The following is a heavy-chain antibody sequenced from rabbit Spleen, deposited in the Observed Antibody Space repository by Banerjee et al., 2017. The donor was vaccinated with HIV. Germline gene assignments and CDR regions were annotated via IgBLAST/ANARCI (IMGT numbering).Heavy chain of an antibody. CDR2: IVTSSSGST. CDR1: GFSFSSSYW. J-gene: IGHJ4*01. D-gene: IGHD7-1*01. Sequence: QSLEESGGDLVKPGASLTLTCTASGFSFSSSYWICWVRQAPGKGPEWIACIVTSSSGSTYYASWAKGRFTISKTSSTTVTLLVTSLTAADTATYFCARANTGWDTFDLWGPGTLVTVS. V-gene: IGHV1S40*01. CDR3: ARANTGWDTFDL.